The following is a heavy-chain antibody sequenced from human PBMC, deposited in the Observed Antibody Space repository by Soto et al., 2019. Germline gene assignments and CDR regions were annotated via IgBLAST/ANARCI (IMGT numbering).Heavy chain of an antibody. V-gene: IGHV3-13*05. J-gene: IGHJ6*02. CDR1: GFILSGYD. Sequence: PGGSLRLSCVASGFILSGYDMHWVSQATGEGLEWVSAIGTAGDPYYSGSVKGRFTISRGNAENSVYLHMNSLRAGDTAVYYCAIAGYDSSGYYFYAMDVWGPGTTVTVS. CDR3: AIAGYDSSGYYFYAMDV. CDR2: IGTAGDP. D-gene: IGHD3-22*01.